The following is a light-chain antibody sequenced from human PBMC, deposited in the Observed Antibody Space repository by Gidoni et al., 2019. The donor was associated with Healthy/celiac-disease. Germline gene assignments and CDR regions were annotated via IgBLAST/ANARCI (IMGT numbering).Light chain of an antibody. CDR3: QQYYSTPLT. Sequence: DIVMTQSPHSLPLSLGERATINCKSSQSVLYSSNNKNDLAWYQQKPGQPPKLLIYWASTREAGVPDRFSGSGSGTDFTLTISSLQAEDVAVYYCQQYYSTPLTFGGGTKVEIK. CDR1: QSVLYSSNNKND. J-gene: IGKJ4*01. CDR2: WAS. V-gene: IGKV4-1*01.